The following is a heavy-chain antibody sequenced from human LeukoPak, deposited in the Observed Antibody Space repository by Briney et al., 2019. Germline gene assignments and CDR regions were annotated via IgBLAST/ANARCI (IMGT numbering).Heavy chain of an antibody. V-gene: IGHV3-21*01. J-gene: IGHJ6*03. D-gene: IGHD3-3*01. Sequence: GGSLRLSCAASGFTFSSYSMNWVRQAPGKGLEWVSSISSSSSYIYYADSVKGRFTISRDNAKNSLYLQMNSLRAEDTAVYYCAGAGPITIFGVVIKGDYYYYMDVWGKGTTVTVAS. CDR2: ISSSSSYI. CDR3: AGAGPITIFGVVIKGDYYYYMDV. CDR1: GFTFSSYS.